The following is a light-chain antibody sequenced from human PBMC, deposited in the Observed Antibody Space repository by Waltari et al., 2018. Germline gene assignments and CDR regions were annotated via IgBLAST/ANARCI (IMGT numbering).Light chain of an antibody. V-gene: IGKV3-20*01. CDR3: QQYGSS. J-gene: IGKJ2*01. CDR2: GAS. Sequence: VLTQSPGTLSLSPGEGATLSCRASQSVPSHYSAWYQQKPGQAPRLLFYGASRRATGIPDRFSGSGSGTDFTLTISRLEPEDFAVYYCQQYGSSFGQGTKLEIK. CDR1: QSVPSHY.